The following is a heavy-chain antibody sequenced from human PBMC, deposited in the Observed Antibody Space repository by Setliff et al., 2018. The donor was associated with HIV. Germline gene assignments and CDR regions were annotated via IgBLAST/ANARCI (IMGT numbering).Heavy chain of an antibody. D-gene: IGHD6-13*01. V-gene: IGHV3-7*03. Sequence: GGSLRLSCAASGFTFGRHWMSWVRQAPGKGLEWVANIKQDESERFYVDPVRGRFTISRDNAKSSLFLQMNSLRPEDTAVYYCARDRGGAAAGGYYYMDVWGKGTTVTVSS. CDR1: GFTFGRHW. CDR3: ARDRGGAAAGGYYYMDV. CDR2: IKQDESER. J-gene: IGHJ6*03.